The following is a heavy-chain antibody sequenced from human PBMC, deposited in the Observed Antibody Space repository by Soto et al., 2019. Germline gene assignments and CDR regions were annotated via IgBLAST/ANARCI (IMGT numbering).Heavy chain of an antibody. CDR2: IYYSGST. J-gene: IGHJ3*02. CDR1: GGSINSYY. Sequence: SETLSLTCTVSGGSINSYYWSWIRQPPGKGLEWIGYIYYSGSTNYNPSLKGRATISVDTSKNQFTLKLSSVTAADTAVYYCARVPWQWLGGYAFDIWGQGTMVTVS. CDR3: ARVPWQWLGGYAFDI. D-gene: IGHD6-19*01. V-gene: IGHV4-59*01.